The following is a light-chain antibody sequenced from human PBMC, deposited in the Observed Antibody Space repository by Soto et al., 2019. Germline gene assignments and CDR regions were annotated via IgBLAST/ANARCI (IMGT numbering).Light chain of an antibody. CDR3: QQYSTYST. CDR1: QSLRGW. V-gene: IGKV1-5*01. J-gene: IGKJ5*01. CDR2: DAT. Sequence: DIPMTQSPSTLSASVGDRVTITCRASQSLRGWLAWYQQRPGKAPKALIYDATTLASGVPSRFNGSGSGTEFTLTISSLQPDDFATYYCQQYSTYSTFGQGTRLEIK.